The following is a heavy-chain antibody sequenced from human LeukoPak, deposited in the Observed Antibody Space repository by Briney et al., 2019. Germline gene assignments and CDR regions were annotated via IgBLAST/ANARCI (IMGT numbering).Heavy chain of an antibody. CDR3: AKGSQQLDP. D-gene: IGHD6-13*01. CDR1: GFTFSSYA. V-gene: IGHV3-30-3*01. Sequence: PGGSLRLSCAASGFTFSSYAMHWVRQAPGKGLEWVAVISYDGSNKYYADSVKGRFTISRDSSKNTLYLQMNSLRAEDTAVYYCAKGSQQLDPWGQGTLVTVSS. J-gene: IGHJ5*02. CDR2: ISYDGSNK.